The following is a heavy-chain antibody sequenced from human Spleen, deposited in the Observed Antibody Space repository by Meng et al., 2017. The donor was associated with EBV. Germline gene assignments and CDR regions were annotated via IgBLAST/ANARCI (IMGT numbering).Heavy chain of an antibody. Sequence: QLQLQEPGPGLVKPSETLSLNCTVSGGSISSSSSYWAWVRQPPGEGLEWIGAIHYKGTNFYNPSLKSRVTMSVDTSKNQFSLKMTSVTAADTAVYYCARGNWALLWGQGTLVTVSS. J-gene: IGHJ4*02. CDR1: GGSISSSSSY. D-gene: IGHD1-26*01. V-gene: IGHV4-39*07. CDR2: IHYKGTN. CDR3: ARGNWALL.